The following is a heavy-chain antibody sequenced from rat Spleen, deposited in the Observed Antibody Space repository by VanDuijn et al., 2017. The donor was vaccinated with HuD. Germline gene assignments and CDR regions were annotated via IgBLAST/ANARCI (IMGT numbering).Heavy chain of an antibody. Sequence: EVQLVESGGGLVQPGRSLKLSCAASGFTFSDYYMAWVRQAPTKGLEWVATLSYDATAPYYPDSVKGRFTISRDNAKSCLYLQMNSLKPEDTATYYCARLNYPASRPYFDYWGQGVMVTVSS. CDR1: GFTFSDYY. CDR3: ARLNYPASRPYFDY. J-gene: IGHJ2*01. D-gene: IGHD1-4*01. V-gene: IGHV5-17*01. CDR2: LSYDATAP.